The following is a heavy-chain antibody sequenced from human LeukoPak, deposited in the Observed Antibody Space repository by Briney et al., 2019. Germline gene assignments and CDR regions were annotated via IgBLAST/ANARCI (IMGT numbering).Heavy chain of an antibody. D-gene: IGHD6-6*01. CDR2: IYYSGST. CDR1: GSSISSYY. CDR3: ARGYSSSSSDY. J-gene: IGHJ4*02. V-gene: IGHV4-59*01. Sequence: SETLSLTCTVSGSSISSYYWSWIRQPPGKGLEWIGYIYYSGSTNYNPSLKSRVTISVDTSKNQFSLKLSSVTAADTAVYYCARGYSSSSSDYWGQGTLVTVSS.